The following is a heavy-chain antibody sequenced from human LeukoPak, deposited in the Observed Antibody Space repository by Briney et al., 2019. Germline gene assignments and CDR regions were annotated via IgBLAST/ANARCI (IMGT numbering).Heavy chain of an antibody. CDR3: ASLVPTVTTQGEVLDY. Sequence: GGSLRLSCAASGFTFSSYSMNWVRQAPGKGLEWVSSISSSSSYIYYADSVKGRFTISRDNAKNSLYLQMNSLRAEDTAVYYCASLVPTVTTQGEVLDYWGQGTLVTVSS. D-gene: IGHD4-17*01. J-gene: IGHJ4*02. V-gene: IGHV3-21*01. CDR2: ISSSSSYI. CDR1: GFTFSSYS.